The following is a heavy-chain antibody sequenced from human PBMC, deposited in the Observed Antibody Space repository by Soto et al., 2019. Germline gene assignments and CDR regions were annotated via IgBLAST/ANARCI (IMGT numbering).Heavy chain of an antibody. D-gene: IGHD3-3*01. J-gene: IGHJ4*02. V-gene: IGHV3-11*01. CDR1: GFTFSDYY. Sequence: GGSLRLSCAASGFTFSDYYMSWIRQAPGKGLEWVSYISSSGSTIYYADSVKGRFTISRDNAKNSLYLQMNSLRAEDTAVYYCAREITIFGVVTPFDHWGQGTLVTVSS. CDR2: ISSSGSTI. CDR3: AREITIFGVVTPFDH.